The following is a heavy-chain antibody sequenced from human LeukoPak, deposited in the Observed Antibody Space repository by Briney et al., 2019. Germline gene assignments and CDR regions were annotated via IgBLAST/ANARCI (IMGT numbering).Heavy chain of an antibody. V-gene: IGHV3-7*04. CDR2: VRQDGSEK. J-gene: IGHJ3*02. CDR1: GFTFSDYW. Sequence: GGSLRLSCAASGFTFSDYWMTWVRQAPGKGLEWVANVRQDGSEKFYVDFVKGRFTISRDNAKNSVYLQMNSLRAEDTAVYFCARITYDSGPNCAFDIWGQGTMVTVSS. CDR3: ARITYDSGPNCAFDI. D-gene: IGHD3-22*01.